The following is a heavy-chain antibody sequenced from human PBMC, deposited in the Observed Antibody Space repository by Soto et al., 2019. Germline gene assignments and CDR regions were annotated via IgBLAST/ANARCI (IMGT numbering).Heavy chain of an antibody. J-gene: IGHJ6*02. CDR1: GFTLNSFW. D-gene: IGHD6-13*01. V-gene: IGHV3-7*01. CDR3: ARRWYGMAV. CDR2: INQDGSEK. Sequence: EVQLVESGGGLVQPGGSLRLSCAASGFTLNSFWMTWVRQAPGKGLEWVANINQDGSEKNYVESVKGRFTISRDNAKNSLYLQMNSLRAVDTAVYYCARRWYGMAVWGHGTTVSVS.